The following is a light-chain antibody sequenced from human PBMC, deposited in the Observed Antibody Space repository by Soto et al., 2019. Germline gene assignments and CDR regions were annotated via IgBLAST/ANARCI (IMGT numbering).Light chain of an antibody. CDR2: LEGSGSY. CDR1: SGHSSYI. J-gene: IGLJ3*02. Sequence: QAVVTQSSSASASLGSSVKLTCTLSSGHSSYIIAWHQQQPGKAPRYLMKLEGSGSYNKGSGVPDRFSGSSTGADRYLTISNLQFADEADYYCETWDFNTRVFGGGTKLTVL. V-gene: IGLV4-60*02. CDR3: ETWDFNTRV.